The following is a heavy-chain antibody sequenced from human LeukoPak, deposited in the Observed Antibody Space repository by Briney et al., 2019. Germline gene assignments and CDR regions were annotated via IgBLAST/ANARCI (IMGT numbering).Heavy chain of an antibody. J-gene: IGHJ6*03. D-gene: IGHD6-13*01. CDR2: IKQDGSEK. Sequence: PGGSLRLSCAASGFTFSDYYMSWIRQAPGKGLEWVANIKQDGSEKYYVDSVKGRFTISRDNAKNSLYLQMNSLRAEDTAVYYCAREGSWFPDYYYYYMDVWGKGTTVTVSS. V-gene: IGHV3-7*01. CDR3: AREGSWFPDYYYYYMDV. CDR1: GFTFSDYY.